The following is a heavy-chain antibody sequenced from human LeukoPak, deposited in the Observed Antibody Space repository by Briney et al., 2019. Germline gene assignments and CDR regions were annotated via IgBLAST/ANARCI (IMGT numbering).Heavy chain of an antibody. J-gene: IGHJ6*02. CDR3: TTGASIVVVPAALGIYGMDV. CDR2: IKSKTDGGTT. D-gene: IGHD2-2*01. CDR1: GFTFSNAW. V-gene: IGHV3-15*01. Sequence: PGGSLRLSCAASGFTFSNAWMSWVRQAPGKGLEWVGRIKSKTDGGTTDYAAPVKGRFTISRDDSKNTLYLQMNSLKTEDTAVYYCTTGASIVVVPAALGIYGMDVWGQGTTVTVSS.